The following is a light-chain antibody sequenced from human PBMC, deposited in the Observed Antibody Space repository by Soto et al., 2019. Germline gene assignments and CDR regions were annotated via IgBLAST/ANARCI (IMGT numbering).Light chain of an antibody. Sequence: IQLTQSPSSLSASVGDRVTITCRASQGISSYLAWYQQKPGKAPKLLIYAASTLQSGVPSRFSGSGSGTDFTLTISSLQPEDVATYYWQQLNSYLLCTIGPGTKVDIK. J-gene: IGKJ3*01. CDR3: QQLNSYLLCT. CDR2: AAS. V-gene: IGKV1-9*01. CDR1: QGISSY.